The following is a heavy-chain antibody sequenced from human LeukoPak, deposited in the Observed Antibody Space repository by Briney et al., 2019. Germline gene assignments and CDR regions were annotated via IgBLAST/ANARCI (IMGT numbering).Heavy chain of an antibody. CDR3: ARDQEDYYDSSGPGTDAFDI. CDR2: ISYDGSNK. Sequence: GGSLRLSCAASGFTFSSYAMHWVRQAPGKGLEWVAVISYDGSNKYYADSAKGRFTISRDNSKNTLYLQMNSLRAEDTAVYYCARDQEDYYDSSGPGTDAFDIWGQGTMVTVSS. CDR1: GFTFSSYA. D-gene: IGHD3-22*01. V-gene: IGHV3-30-3*01. J-gene: IGHJ3*02.